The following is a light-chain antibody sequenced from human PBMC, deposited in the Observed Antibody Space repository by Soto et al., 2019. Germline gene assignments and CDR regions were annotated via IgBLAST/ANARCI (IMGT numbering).Light chain of an antibody. CDR3: QSYDSSRSPLYV. CDR1: CSNIGAGYD. J-gene: IGLJ1*01. V-gene: IGLV1-40*01. CDR2: ANN. Sequence: QSVLTQPPSVSGAPGQRVSISCTGSCSNIGAGYDVHWYQHPPGTAPKLLIYANNNRPSGVPDRFSGSKSGTSASLAITGLQAEDEADYYCQSYDSSRSPLYVFGTGTKVTVL.